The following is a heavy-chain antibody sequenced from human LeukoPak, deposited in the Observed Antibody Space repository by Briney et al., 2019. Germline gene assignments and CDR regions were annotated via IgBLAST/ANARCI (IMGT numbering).Heavy chain of an antibody. Sequence: PGGSLRLSCAASGFTFSSFWMHWVRQVPGKGLVWVSRINNDGSSTNYADSVKGRFTISRDNAKNTLYLQMNSLRAEDTAVYYCARGGSGNANYWGQGTLVTVSS. CDR2: INNDGSST. CDR1: GFTFSSFW. J-gene: IGHJ4*02. V-gene: IGHV3-74*01. CDR3: ARGGSGNANY. D-gene: IGHD3-16*01.